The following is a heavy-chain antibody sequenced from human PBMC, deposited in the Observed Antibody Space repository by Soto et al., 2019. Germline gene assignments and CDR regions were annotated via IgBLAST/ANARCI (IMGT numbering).Heavy chain of an antibody. V-gene: IGHV1-2*04. J-gene: IGHJ3*02. CDR2: INPNSGGT. CDR3: ARAEGGQLTDAFDI. CDR1: GYTFTGYY. D-gene: IGHD5-18*01. Sequence: ASVKVSCKASGYTFTGYYMHWVRQAPGQGLEWMGWINPNSGGTNYAQKFQGWVTMTRDTSISTAYMELSRLRSDDTAVYYCARAEGGQLTDAFDIWGQGTMVTVSS.